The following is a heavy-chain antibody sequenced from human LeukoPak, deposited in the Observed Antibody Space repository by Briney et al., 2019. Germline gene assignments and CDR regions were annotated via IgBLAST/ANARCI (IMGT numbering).Heavy chain of an antibody. CDR1: GFTFSSYG. D-gene: IGHD2-2*01. J-gene: IGHJ4*02. CDR2: IRYDGSNK. Sequence: TGGSLRLSCAASGFTFSSYGMHWVRQAPGKGLEWVAFIRYDGSNKYYADSVKGRFTISRDNSKNTLYLQMNSLRAEDTAVYYCAKDCSSTSCLGDRGQGTLVTVSS. V-gene: IGHV3-30*02. CDR3: AKDCSSTSCLGD.